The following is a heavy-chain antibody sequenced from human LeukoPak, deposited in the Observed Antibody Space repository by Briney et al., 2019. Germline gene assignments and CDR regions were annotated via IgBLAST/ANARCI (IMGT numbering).Heavy chain of an antibody. Sequence: SETLSLTCTVSGGSISSYYWSWIGQPPGKGLEWIGYIYYSGSTNYNPSLKSRVTISVDTSKNQFSLKLSSVTAADTAVYYCARGGGYYHNWFDPWGQGTLVTVSS. CDR1: GGSISSYY. CDR2: IYYSGST. D-gene: IGHD1-26*01. J-gene: IGHJ5*02. V-gene: IGHV4-59*01. CDR3: ARGGGYYHNWFDP.